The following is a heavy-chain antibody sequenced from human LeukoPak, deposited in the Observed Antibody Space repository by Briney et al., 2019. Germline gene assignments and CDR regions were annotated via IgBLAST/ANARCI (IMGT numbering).Heavy chain of an antibody. CDR1: GYTFPTYW. D-gene: IGHD3-22*01. J-gene: IGHJ3*02. CDR2: IYPGESDT. CDR3: GRRYYDSSGYLAFDI. V-gene: IGHV5-51*01. Sequence: GEALKISCKGSGYTFPTYWIGWVRPMPGKGLEWMGIIYPGESDTRYSPSFEGDVTTSAEKSLRTDYLPRSRLKASGAAMYCGGRRYYDSSGYLAFDIWGQGTMVTLSS.